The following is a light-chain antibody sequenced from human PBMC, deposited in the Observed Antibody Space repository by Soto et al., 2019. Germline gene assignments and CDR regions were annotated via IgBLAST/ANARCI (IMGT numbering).Light chain of an antibody. V-gene: IGLV2-14*01. Sequence: QSVLTQRASVSGSPGQSITISCTGTSSDVGGYNYVSWYQQHPGKAPKLMIYDVSNRPSGVSNRFSGSKSGNTASLTISGLQAEDEADYYCSSYTSSSTDVVFGGGTKLTVL. CDR1: SSDVGGYNY. CDR2: DVS. J-gene: IGLJ2*01. CDR3: SSYTSSSTDVV.